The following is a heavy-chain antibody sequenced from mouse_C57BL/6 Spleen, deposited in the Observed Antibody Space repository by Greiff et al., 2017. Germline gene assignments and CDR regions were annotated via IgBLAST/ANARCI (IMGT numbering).Heavy chain of an antibody. J-gene: IGHJ2*01. D-gene: IGHD3-2*02. Sequence: QVQLQQSGPELVKPGASVKISCKASGYAFSSSWMNWVKQRPGKGLEWIGRIYPGDGDTNYNGKFKGKATLTADKSSSTAYMQLSSLTSEDSAVYFCARTSSDHHYFDDWGQGTTLTVSS. CDR1: GYAFSSSW. CDR2: IYPGDGDT. CDR3: ARTSSDHHYFDD. V-gene: IGHV1-82*01.